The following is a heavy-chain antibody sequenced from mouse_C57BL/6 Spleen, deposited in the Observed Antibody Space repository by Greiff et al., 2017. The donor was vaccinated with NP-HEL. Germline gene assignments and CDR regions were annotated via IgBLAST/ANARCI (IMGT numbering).Heavy chain of an antibody. CDR2: IDPSDSET. J-gene: IGHJ4*01. CDR1: GYTFTSYW. D-gene: IGHD1-1*01. CDR3: ARGDYGRAMDY. V-gene: IGHV1-52*01. Sequence: QVHVKQPGAELVRPGSSVKLSCKASGYTFTSYWMHWVKQRPIQGLEWIGNIDPSDSETHYNQKFKDKATLTVDKSSSTASMQLSSLTSEDSAVYDCARGDYGRAMDYWGQGTSVTVSS.